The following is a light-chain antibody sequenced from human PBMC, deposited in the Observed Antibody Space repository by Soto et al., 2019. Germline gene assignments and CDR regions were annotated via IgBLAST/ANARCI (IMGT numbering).Light chain of an antibody. V-gene: IGLV2-8*01. CDR1: SSDIGTYDY. Sequence: QSVLTQPPSASGSLGQSVTISCTGTSSDIGTYDYVSWYQQHPGRAPKLIIFEVSKGPLGVPDRFSGSKSGNTASLIVSGLQPDDEAEYHCTSYTGDDFTFVFGTGTKVTVL. CDR2: EVS. J-gene: IGLJ1*01. CDR3: TSYTGDDFTFV.